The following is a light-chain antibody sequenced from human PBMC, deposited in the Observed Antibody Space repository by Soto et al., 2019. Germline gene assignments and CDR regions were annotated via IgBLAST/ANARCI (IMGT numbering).Light chain of an antibody. Sequence: DIVLTQSPATLSLSPGERATLSCRASQSVNNYLAWYQQKPGQAPRLLIYDASNRATGIPARFSGSGSGTDFTLTISSLEPEDFAVYYCQQRSNWPPSWTFGQGTKVDIK. CDR3: QQRSNWPPSWT. CDR1: QSVNNY. J-gene: IGKJ1*01. V-gene: IGKV3-11*01. CDR2: DAS.